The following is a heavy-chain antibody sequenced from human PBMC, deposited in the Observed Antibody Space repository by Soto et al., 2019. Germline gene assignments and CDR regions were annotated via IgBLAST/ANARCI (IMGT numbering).Heavy chain of an antibody. CDR2: IYYSGST. J-gene: IGHJ5*02. CDR3: ARDLKRKCWFDP. Sequence: QVQLQESGPGLVKPSQTLSLTCTVSGGSISSGDYYWSWIRQPPGRGLAWIGYIYYSGSTYYNPSLKSRVTISVDTSKNQFSLKLSSVTAADTAVYYCARDLKRKCWFDPWGQGTLVTVSS. CDR1: GGSISSGDYY. V-gene: IGHV4-30-4*01.